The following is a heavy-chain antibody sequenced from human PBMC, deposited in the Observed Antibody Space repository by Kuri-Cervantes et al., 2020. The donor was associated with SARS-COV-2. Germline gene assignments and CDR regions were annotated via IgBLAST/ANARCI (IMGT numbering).Heavy chain of an antibody. Sequence: SETLSLTCTVSGGSISSYYWSWIWQPPGKGLEWIGYIYYSGSTNYNPSLKSRVTISVDTSKNQFSLKLSSVTAADTAVYYCARRHSSGWYQGHYYMDVWGKGTTVTVSS. V-gene: IGHV4-59*01. J-gene: IGHJ6*03. D-gene: IGHD6-19*01. CDR1: GGSISSYY. CDR2: IYYSGST. CDR3: ARRHSSGWYQGHYYMDV.